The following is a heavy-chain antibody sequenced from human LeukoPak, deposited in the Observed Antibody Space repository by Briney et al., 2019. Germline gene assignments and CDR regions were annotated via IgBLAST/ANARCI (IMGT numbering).Heavy chain of an antibody. CDR1: GFTFSSYA. CDR2: ISDSGGST. J-gene: IGHJ4*02. Sequence: PGVSLRLSCAASGFTFSSYAMSWVRQAPGKGLDWFSAISDSGGSTYHADSVKGRFTISRDNSKNTLYLQMNSLRAEDTAVYYCAKGSAGSRPYYFDYWGQGTLVTVSS. D-gene: IGHD2-15*01. V-gene: IGHV3-23*01. CDR3: AKGSAGSRPYYFDY.